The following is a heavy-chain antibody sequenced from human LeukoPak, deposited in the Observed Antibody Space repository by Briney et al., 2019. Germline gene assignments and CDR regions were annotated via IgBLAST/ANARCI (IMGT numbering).Heavy chain of an antibody. CDR3: ARGDVDTAMVSGGLTY. V-gene: IGHV4-34*01. CDR1: GGSFSGYY. Sequence: SETLSPTCAVYGGSFSGYYWSWIRQPPGKGLEWIGEINHSGSTNYNPSLKSRVTISVDTSKNQFSLKLSSVTAADTAVYYCARGDVDTAMVSGGLTYWGQGTLVTVSS. D-gene: IGHD5-18*01. J-gene: IGHJ4*02. CDR2: INHSGST.